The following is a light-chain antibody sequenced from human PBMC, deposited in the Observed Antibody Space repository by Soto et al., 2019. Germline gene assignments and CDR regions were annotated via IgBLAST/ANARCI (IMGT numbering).Light chain of an antibody. V-gene: IGLV2-23*01. CDR2: EGS. Sequence: QSALTQPASVSGSPGQSITISCTGTSSDVGSYNLVSWYQQHPGKAPKLMIYEGSKRPSGVSNRFSGSKSGNTASLTISGLQAEDEADYYCSSYAGSSVVFGGGTKLTVL. CDR3: SSYAGSSVV. CDR1: SSDVGSYNL. J-gene: IGLJ2*01.